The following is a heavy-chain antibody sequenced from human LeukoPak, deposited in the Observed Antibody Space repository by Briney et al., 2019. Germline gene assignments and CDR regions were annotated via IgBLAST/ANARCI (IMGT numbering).Heavy chain of an antibody. CDR2: INHSGST. CDR1: GGSFSGYY. Sequence: PSETLSLTCAVYGGSFSGYYWSWIRQPPGKGLEWIGEINHSGSTNYNPSLKSRVTISVDASKNQFSLKLSSVTAADTAVYYCSREHMLRELHWGQGTLVTVSS. J-gene: IGHJ4*02. V-gene: IGHV4-34*01. CDR3: SREHMLRELH. D-gene: IGHD3-10*01.